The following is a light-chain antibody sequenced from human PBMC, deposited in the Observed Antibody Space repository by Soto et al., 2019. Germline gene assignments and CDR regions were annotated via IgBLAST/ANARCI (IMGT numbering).Light chain of an antibody. CDR2: GAS. J-gene: IGKJ1*01. CDR1: QSVRSN. Sequence: EIVMTQSPATLSVSPGERATLSCRASQSVRSNLAWYQQKPGQAPRLLIYGASTRATGIPARFSGSGSGTEFTLTISSLQSEDFAVYYCQSGTFGQGTKVDIK. CDR3: QSGT. V-gene: IGKV3-15*01.